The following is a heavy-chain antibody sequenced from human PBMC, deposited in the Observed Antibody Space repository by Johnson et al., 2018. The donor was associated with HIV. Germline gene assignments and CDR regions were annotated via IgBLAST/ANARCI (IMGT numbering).Heavy chain of an antibody. V-gene: IGHV3-30*18. CDR1: GFTFSNYD. CDR2: ISYDGSNK. D-gene: IGHD3-10*02. Sequence: QVQLVESGGGLVKPGGSLRLSCAASGFTFSNYDMHWVRQAPVKGLEWVAVISYDGSNKYYADSVKGRFTISRDNSKNTLYLQMNSLRAEDTALYYCAKDQWMFDIWGQGTMVTVSS. CDR3: AKDQWMFDI. J-gene: IGHJ3*02.